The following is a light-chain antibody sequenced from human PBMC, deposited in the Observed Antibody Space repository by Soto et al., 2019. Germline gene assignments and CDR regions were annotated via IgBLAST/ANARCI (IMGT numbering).Light chain of an antibody. CDR1: QSRGSNF. Sequence: EIVFTQSQGTLSLSPGDRAPLSCKTSQSRGSNFLAWYQHKPGQAPRLLIYASSNRATGIPGRFSGSASGTDFTLTINRLEPEDFAVYYCQLYGISPHFGQGTRLEIK. J-gene: IGKJ5*01. CDR2: ASS. CDR3: QLYGISPH. V-gene: IGKV3-20*01.